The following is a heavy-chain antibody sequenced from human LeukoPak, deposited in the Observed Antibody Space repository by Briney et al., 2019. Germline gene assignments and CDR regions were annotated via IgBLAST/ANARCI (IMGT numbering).Heavy chain of an antibody. CDR2: ISGSSSTI. CDR1: GFTFSTYS. J-gene: IGHJ4*02. Sequence: GGSLRLSCAASGFTFSTYSMTWVRQAPGKGLEWVSYISGSSSTIYYADSVKGRFTISRDNSKNTLYLQMNSLRAEDTAVYYCAKGSFGELLYDYRGQGTLVTVSS. V-gene: IGHV3-48*01. CDR3: AKGSFGELLYDY. D-gene: IGHD3-10*01.